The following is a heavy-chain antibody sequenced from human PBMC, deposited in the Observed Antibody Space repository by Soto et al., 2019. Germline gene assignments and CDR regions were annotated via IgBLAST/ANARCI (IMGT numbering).Heavy chain of an antibody. CDR3: ARDLFMITFGGVSLGY. CDR1: GGSISSSSYY. CDR2: IYYSGST. Sequence: SETLSLTCTVSGGSISSSSYYWGWIRQPPGKGLEWIGSIYYSGSTYYNPSLKSRVTISVDTSKNQFSLKLSSVTAADTAVYYCARDLFMITFGGVSLGYWGQGTLVTVSS. J-gene: IGHJ4*02. V-gene: IGHV4-39*07. D-gene: IGHD3-16*01.